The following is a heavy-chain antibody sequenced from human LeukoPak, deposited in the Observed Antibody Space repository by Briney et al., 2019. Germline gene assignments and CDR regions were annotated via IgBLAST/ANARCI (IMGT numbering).Heavy chain of an antibody. D-gene: IGHD5-18*01. Sequence: ASVKVSCKASGYTFTGYYMHWVRQAPGQGLEWMGWINPNSGGTNYAQKFQGRVTMTRDTSISTAYMELSRLRSDDTAVYYCAIPGSGYSYGYGFYWGQGTLVTVSS. J-gene: IGHJ4*02. V-gene: IGHV1-2*02. CDR2: INPNSGGT. CDR3: AIPGSGYSYGYGFY. CDR1: GYTFTGYY.